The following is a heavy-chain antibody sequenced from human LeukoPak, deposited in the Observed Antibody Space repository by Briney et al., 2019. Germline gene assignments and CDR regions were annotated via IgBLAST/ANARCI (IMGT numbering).Heavy chain of an antibody. CDR2: ISGSGGST. Sequence: GGSLRLSCAASGFTFSSYAMSWVRQAPGKGLEWVSAISGSGGSTYYADSVKGRFTISRDNSKNTLYLQMSSLRAEDTAVYYCAKDLVRGVMYYFDYWGQGTLVTVSS. CDR3: AKDLVRGVMYYFDY. V-gene: IGHV3-23*01. CDR1: GFTFSSYA. J-gene: IGHJ4*02. D-gene: IGHD3-10*01.